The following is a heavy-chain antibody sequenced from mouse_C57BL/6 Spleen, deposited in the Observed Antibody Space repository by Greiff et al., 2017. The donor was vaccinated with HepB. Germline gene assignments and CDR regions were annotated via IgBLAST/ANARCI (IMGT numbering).Heavy chain of an antibody. CDR2: ISSGSSTI. J-gene: IGHJ2*01. D-gene: IGHD1-1*01. V-gene: IGHV5-17*01. CDR1: GFTFSDYG. CDR3: ARLYYYCSSDY. Sequence: EVKLMESGGGLVKPGGSLKLSCAASGFTFSDYGMHWVRQAPEKGLEWVAYISSGSSTIYYADTVKGRFTISRDNAKNTLFLQMTSLRSEDTAMYYCARLYYYCSSDYWGQGTTLTVSS.